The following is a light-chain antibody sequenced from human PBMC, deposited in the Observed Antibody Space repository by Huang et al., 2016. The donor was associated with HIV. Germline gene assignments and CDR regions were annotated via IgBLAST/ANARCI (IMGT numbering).Light chain of an antibody. CDR2: GAS. V-gene: IGKV3-15*01. CDR3: QQYNNWPPWT. CDR1: QTVSSN. Sequence: DIVMTQSPATLSVSPGERATLSCRASQTVSSNLAWYQQKPGQALRLLIYGASTRATGIPARFSGSGSVTEFTLTISGLQSEDFAVYFCQQYNNWPPWTFGQGTKVEIK. J-gene: IGKJ1*01.